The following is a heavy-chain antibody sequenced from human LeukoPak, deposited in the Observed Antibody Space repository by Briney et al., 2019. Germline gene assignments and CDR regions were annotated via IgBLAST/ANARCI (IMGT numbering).Heavy chain of an antibody. CDR1: GVTFSSYA. CDR2: ISGSGGST. D-gene: IGHD2-15*01. Sequence: GGSLRLSCAASGVTFSSYAMSWVRQAPGKGLEWVSAISGSGGSTYYADSVKGRFTISRDNSKNTLYLQMNSLRAEDTAVYYCAKVGDRRIVVVVAAIDYWGQGTLVTVSS. J-gene: IGHJ4*02. CDR3: AKVGDRRIVVVVAAIDY. V-gene: IGHV3-23*01.